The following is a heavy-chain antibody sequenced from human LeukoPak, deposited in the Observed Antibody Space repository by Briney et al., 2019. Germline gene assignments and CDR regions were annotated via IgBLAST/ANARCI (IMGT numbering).Heavy chain of an antibody. CDR3: ARFVRRGYYYDSSGYKSDAFDI. D-gene: IGHD3-22*01. Sequence: PGGSLRLSCAASGFTFSDYYMSWIRQAPGKGLEWVSYISSSGSTIYYADSVKGRFTISRDNAKNSLYLQMNSLRAEDTAVYYCARFVRRGYYYDSSGYKSDAFDIWGQGTMVTVSS. V-gene: IGHV3-11*01. J-gene: IGHJ3*02. CDR2: ISSSGSTI. CDR1: GFTFSDYY.